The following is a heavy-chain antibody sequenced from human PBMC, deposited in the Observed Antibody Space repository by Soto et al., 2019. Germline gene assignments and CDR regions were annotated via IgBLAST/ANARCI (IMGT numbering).Heavy chain of an antibody. CDR3: VRSKGGYSYGTPFDY. J-gene: IGHJ4*02. Sequence: EVQLEESGGALVQPGRSLRLSCAASGFTCDDYAMYWVRQVLGKGLEWVSSISWNSGNIGYADSVKGRFTTSRDNAENSLYLQMNSLRPEATALYYCVRSKGGYSYGTPFDYWGQGTLVTVAS. CDR1: GFTCDDYA. D-gene: IGHD5-18*01. V-gene: IGHV3-9*01. CDR2: ISWNSGNI.